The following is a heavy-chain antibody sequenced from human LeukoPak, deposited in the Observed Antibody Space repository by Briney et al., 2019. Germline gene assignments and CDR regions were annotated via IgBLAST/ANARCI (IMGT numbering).Heavy chain of an antibody. CDR3: AREGMGGYSGYRGGGNYGMDV. CDR2: INPNSGGT. Sequence: ASVKVSCKASGYTFTGYYMHWVRQAPGQGLEWMGWINPNSGGTNYAQKFQGWVTMTRDTSISTAYMELSRLRSDDTAVYYCAREGMGGYSGYRGGGNYGMDVWGQGTTVTVSS. D-gene: IGHD5-12*01. CDR1: GYTFTGYY. V-gene: IGHV1-2*04. J-gene: IGHJ6*02.